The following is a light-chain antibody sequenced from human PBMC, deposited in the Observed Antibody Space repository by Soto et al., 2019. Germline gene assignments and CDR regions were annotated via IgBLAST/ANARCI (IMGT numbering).Light chain of an antibody. CDR3: AVWDESMTGWV. V-gene: IGLV3-21*02. CDR2: DDS. J-gene: IGLJ3*02. CDR1: DIGAKS. Sequence: SYELTQPPSVSVAPGQTARITCGGNDIGAKSVHWYQQKPGQAPVRVVHDDSDRPSGIPERFSGSKSGTSASLAISGLRSEDEAHYYCAVWDESMTGWVFGGGTKLTVL.